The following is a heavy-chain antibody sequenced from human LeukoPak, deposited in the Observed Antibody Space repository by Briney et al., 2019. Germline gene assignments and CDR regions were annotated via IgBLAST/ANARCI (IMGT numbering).Heavy chain of an antibody. CDR3: ARRRTVSTTGRFDP. CDR1: GGSISRSSSY. V-gene: IGHV4-39*01. CDR2: IYYSGNT. D-gene: IGHD5/OR15-5a*01. J-gene: IGHJ5*02. Sequence: PSETLSLTCTVSGGSISRSSSYWGWIRQPPGKGPEWIGSIYYSGNTYYNPSLKSRVNISVDMSKNQVSLKVSSVTAADTAVYYCARRRTVSTTGRFDPWGQGILVTVSS.